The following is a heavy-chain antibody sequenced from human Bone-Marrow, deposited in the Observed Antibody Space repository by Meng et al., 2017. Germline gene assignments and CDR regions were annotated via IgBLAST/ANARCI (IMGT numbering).Heavy chain of an antibody. CDR3: ARGAWVRGVSHYDY. V-gene: IGHV1-18*01. D-gene: IGHD3-10*01. Sequence: QLVLAGAEVMKHVAAVVDSGKASGYTFTSYGISWVRQAPGQGLEWMGWISAYNGNTNYAQRHQGRVTMTTDTSTSTAYMKLRSLRSDDTAVYYCARGAWVRGVSHYDYWGQGTLVTVSS. CDR2: ISAYNGNT. CDR1: GYTFTSYG. J-gene: IGHJ4*02.